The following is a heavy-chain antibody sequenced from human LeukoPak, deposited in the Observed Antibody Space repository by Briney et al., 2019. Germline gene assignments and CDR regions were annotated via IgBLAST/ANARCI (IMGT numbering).Heavy chain of an antibody. CDR2: IYYSGST. D-gene: IGHD7-27*01. V-gene: IGHV4-30-4*08. J-gene: IGHJ6*03. CDR3: ARGLKLGQPYYYYYYMDV. CDR1: GGSISSGDYY. Sequence: SETLSLTCTVSGGSISSGDYYWSWIRQPPGKGLEWIGYIYYSGSTYYNPSLKSRVTISVDTSKNQFSLKLSSVTAADTAVYYCARGLKLGQPYYYYYYMDVWGKGTTVTVSS.